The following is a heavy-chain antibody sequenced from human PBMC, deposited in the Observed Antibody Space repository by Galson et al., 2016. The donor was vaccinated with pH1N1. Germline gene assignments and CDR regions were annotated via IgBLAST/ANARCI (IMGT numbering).Heavy chain of an antibody. J-gene: IGHJ6*02. Sequence: SLRLSCAASGFTFSSFWMTWVRQAPGKGLEWVANIKQYGSEKHYVDSVKGRFTVSRDNAKNSVHLQMNSLRAEDTAVYYCARTGSDHDTYFYYYGMDLWGQGTTVTVSS. CDR2: IKQYGSEK. CDR1: GFTFSSFW. D-gene: IGHD5-12*01. V-gene: IGHV3-7*01. CDR3: ARTGSDHDTYFYYYGMDL.